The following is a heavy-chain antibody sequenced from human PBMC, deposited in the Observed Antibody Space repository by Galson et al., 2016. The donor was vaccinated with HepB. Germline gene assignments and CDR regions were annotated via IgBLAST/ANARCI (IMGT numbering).Heavy chain of an antibody. CDR2: IYYTGST. Sequence: SETLSLTCTVSGGSISRFYWSWIRQPPGKGLEWIGYIYYTGSTNYNPSLKSRVTISVDTSKNQFSLKLGSVTAADTAVYYCARNHYYDLWSGYSFDPWGQGNLVTVPT. CDR3: ARNHYYDLWSGYSFDP. CDR1: GGSISRFY. D-gene: IGHD3-3*01. J-gene: IGHJ5*02. V-gene: IGHV4-59*08.